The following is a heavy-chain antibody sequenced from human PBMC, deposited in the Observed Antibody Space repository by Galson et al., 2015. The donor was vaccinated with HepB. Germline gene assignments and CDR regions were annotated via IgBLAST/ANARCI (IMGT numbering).Heavy chain of an antibody. Sequence: SETLSLTCTVSGGSIRSYYWSWIRQPPGKGLEWIGYIYYSGSTYYNPSLKSRVTISVDTSKNQFSLKLSSVTAADTAVYYCARGRAQGADDFDYWGQGTLVTVSS. CDR1: GGSIRSYY. CDR3: ARGRAQGADDFDY. V-gene: IGHV4-59*12. J-gene: IGHJ4*02. CDR2: IYYSGST. D-gene: IGHD1-26*01.